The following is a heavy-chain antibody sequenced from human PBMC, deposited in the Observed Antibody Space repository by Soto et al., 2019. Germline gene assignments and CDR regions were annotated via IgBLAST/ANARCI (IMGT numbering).Heavy chain of an antibody. V-gene: IGHV4-30-4*01. CDR1: GGSISSGDYY. J-gene: IGHJ4*02. CDR2: IYYSGST. D-gene: IGHD3-10*01. Sequence: SETLSLTCTVSGGSISSGDYYRSWIRQPPGKGLEWIGYIYYSGSTYYNPSLKSRVTISVDTSKNQFSLKLSSVTAADTAVHYCARDIILSGGFDYWGQGTLVTVS. CDR3: ARDIILSGGFDY.